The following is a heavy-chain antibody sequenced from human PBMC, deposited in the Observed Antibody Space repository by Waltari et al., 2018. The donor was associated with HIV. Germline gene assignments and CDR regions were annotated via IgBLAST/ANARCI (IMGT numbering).Heavy chain of an antibody. J-gene: IGHJ4*02. V-gene: IGHV3-7*04. Sequence: EVQLVESGGGLVQPGGSLRLSCAASGFTFSSYWMSWVRQAPGKGREGVAKLNRDGSEKNYVESVNGRFTIARDNAENSLYLQMNSLRAEDTAVYYCARGGFYGSGSKVNWGQGTLVTVSS. D-gene: IGHD3-10*01. CDR1: GFTFSSYW. CDR3: ARGGFYGSGSKVN. CDR2: LNRDGSEK.